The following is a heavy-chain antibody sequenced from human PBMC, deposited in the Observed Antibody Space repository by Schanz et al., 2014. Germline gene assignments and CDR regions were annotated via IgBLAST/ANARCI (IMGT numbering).Heavy chain of an antibody. CDR3: ARRGIRGVFSSFDY. Sequence: QVQLVQSGSELKKPGASVKVSCKASGYTFTNYAINWVRQAPGQGLEWMGWINTNTGNPKYAQAFTGRFLFSLDTSVNTAYLQISSLEADDTAVYYCARRGIRGVFSSFDYWGLGTLVTVSS. CDR2: INTNTGNP. V-gene: IGHV7-4-1*02. J-gene: IGHJ4*02. D-gene: IGHD3-10*01. CDR1: GYTFTNYA.